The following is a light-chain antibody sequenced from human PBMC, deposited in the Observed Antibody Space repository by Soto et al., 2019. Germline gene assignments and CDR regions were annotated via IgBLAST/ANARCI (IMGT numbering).Light chain of an antibody. V-gene: IGKV1-5*01. J-gene: IGKJ5*01. Sequence: DIQMTQSPSTLSASVGDRVTITCRASQSISSWLAWYQQKPGKAPKLLIYDASSLESGAPSRFSGSGSGTEFTLTISSLQPDDFATYYCQQYNSYSITCGQGTRLEIK. CDR3: QQYNSYSIT. CDR1: QSISSW. CDR2: DAS.